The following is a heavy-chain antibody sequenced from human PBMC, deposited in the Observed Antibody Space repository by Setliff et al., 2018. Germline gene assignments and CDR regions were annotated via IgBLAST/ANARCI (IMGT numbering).Heavy chain of an antibody. V-gene: IGHV4-34*01. CDR3: ARGLQYCSSPTCYSSYFYYYGMDV. Sequence: SETLSLTCAVYGGSFSGYYWSWIRQPPGKGLEWIGEINHSGSTNYNPSLKSRVTLSVDTSKNKLSLRLTSVTAADTALYYCARGLQYCSSPTCYSSYFYYYGMDVWGQGTTVTVSS. CDR2: INHSGST. D-gene: IGHD2-2*02. J-gene: IGHJ6*02. CDR1: GGSFSGYY.